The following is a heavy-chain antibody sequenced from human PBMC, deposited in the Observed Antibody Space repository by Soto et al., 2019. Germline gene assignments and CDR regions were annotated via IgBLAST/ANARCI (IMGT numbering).Heavy chain of an antibody. Sequence: GGSLRLSXGVSGFPFAPSTMSWVRQAPGKGLEWVSTISVSVGSTYSADSVQGRFTVSSDISDNTLFLRMTSLTADDTAVYFCAKRDVPHSTSNAYFYDHWGRGVLVTVSS. CDR1: GFPFAPST. CDR2: ISVSVGST. D-gene: IGHD2-21*02. CDR3: AKRDVPHSTSNAYFYDH. V-gene: IGHV3-23*01. J-gene: IGHJ4*02.